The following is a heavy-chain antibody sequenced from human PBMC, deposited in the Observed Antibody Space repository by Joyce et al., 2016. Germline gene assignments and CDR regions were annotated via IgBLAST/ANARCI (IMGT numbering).Heavy chain of an antibody. V-gene: IGHV1-24*01. J-gene: IGHJ3*01. CDR3: ATRFHCVADCYPDSLDV. CDR2: FDPDQHTV. Sequence: QVHLVQSGAEVRKPGASVKVSCKVSGYTLTELSMHWVRQSPGKGLEWMGGFDPDQHTVVFAQKFQGRASMTDDTSTDTVYLTLSSLTSDDTAIYYCATRFHCVADCYPDSLDVWGQGTMVTVAS. D-gene: IGHD2-21*02. CDR1: GYTLTELS.